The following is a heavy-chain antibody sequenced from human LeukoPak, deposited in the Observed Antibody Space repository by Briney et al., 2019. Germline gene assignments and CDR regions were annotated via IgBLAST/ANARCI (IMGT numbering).Heavy chain of an antibody. D-gene: IGHD2-2*01. CDR3: ARRRCSSTSCYAYRVVVNWFDP. CDR2: IYTSGST. V-gene: IGHV4-4*02. CDR1: GGSISSSNW. Sequence: SGTLSLTCAVSGGSISSSNWWSWVRQPPGKGLEWIGRIYTSGSTNYNPSLKSRVTTSVDTSKNQFSLKLSSVTAADTAVYYCARRRCSSTSCYAYRVVVNWFDPWGQGTLVTVSS. J-gene: IGHJ5*02.